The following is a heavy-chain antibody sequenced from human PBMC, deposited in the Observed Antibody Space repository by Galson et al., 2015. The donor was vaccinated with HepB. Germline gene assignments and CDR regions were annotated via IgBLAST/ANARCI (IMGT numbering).Heavy chain of an antibody. D-gene: IGHD3-10*01. CDR2: IYYSGST. CDR3: ASEGFYYGSGGGFDP. CDR1: GGSISSYY. J-gene: IGHJ5*02. V-gene: IGHV4-59*01. Sequence: QVQLQESGPGLVKPSETLSLTCTVSGGSISSYYWSWIRQPPGKGLEWIGYIYYSGSTNYNPSLKSRVTISVDTSKNQFSLKLSSVTAADTAVYYCASEGFYYGSGGGFDPWGQGTLVTVSS.